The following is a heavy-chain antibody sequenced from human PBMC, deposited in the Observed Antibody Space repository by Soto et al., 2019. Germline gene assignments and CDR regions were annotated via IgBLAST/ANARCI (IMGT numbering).Heavy chain of an antibody. CDR2: INHSGST. D-gene: IGHD3-10*01. J-gene: IGHJ2*01. CDR1: GGSFSGYY. V-gene: IGHV4-34*01. Sequence: QVHLQQWGAGLLKPSETLSLTCAVYGGSFSGYYWSWIRQPPGKGLEWIGEINHSGSTNYNPSLKSRVSISVGTSNNQFSLKLSSVTAADTAAYYCARGRGDGYNQHWYFDLWGRGTLVTVSS. CDR3: ARGRGDGYNQHWYFDL.